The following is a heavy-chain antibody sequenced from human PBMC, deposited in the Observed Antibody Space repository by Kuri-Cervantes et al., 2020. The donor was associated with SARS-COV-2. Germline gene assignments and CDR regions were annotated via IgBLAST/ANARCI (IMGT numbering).Heavy chain of an antibody. Sequence: GESLKISCAASGFTFSSYAMHWVRQAPGKGLEYVSAISSNGGSTYYANSVKGRFTISRDNSKNTLYLQMGSLRAEDMAVYYCARGPRSGTTVGYFDLWGRGTLVTVSS. CDR1: GFTFSSYA. J-gene: IGHJ2*01. D-gene: IGHD4-17*01. V-gene: IGHV3-64*01. CDR2: ISSNGGST. CDR3: ARGPRSGTTVGYFDL.